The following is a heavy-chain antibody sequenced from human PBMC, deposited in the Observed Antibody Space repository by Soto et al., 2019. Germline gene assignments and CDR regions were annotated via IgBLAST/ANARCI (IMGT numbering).Heavy chain of an antibody. CDR1: SPSISSSSYY. J-gene: IGHJ5*02. V-gene: IGHV4-39*01. D-gene: IGHD3-3*01. CDR2: IYYSGST. Sequence: PSEMLSLTCTVCSPSISSSSYYWGWIRQPPGKGLEWIGSIYYSGSTYYNPSLKSRVTISVDTSKNQFSLKLSSVTAADTAVYYCARQGKYYDFWSGYYFCWFDPWGQGTLVTVSS. CDR3: ARQGKYYDFWSGYYFCWFDP.